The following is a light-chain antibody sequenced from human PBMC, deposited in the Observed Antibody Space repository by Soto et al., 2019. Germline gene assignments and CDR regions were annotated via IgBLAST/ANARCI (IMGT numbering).Light chain of an antibody. Sequence: DIQMTQSPSTLSASVGDRVTITCRASQCISSYLAWYQQKPGRSPKLLIYAASALQSGVPSRFSGSGSGTEFTLTISSLQPDDFATYYYQHYNSYSEAFGQGTKVDI. V-gene: IGKV1-9*01. CDR1: QCISSY. J-gene: IGKJ1*01. CDR2: AAS. CDR3: QHYNSYSEA.